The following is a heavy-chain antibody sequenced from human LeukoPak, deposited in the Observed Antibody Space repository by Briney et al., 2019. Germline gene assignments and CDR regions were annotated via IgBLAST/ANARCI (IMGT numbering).Heavy chain of an antibody. V-gene: IGHV4-61*02. CDR3: ARVTGSRGVKYYYYYMDV. CDR1: GGSISCGSYY. Sequence: SETLSLTCTVSGGSISCGSYYWSWIRQPAGKGLEWIGRIYTSGSTNYNPSLKSRVTISVDTSKNQFSLKLSSVTAADTAVYYCARVTGSRGVKYYYYYMDVWGKGTTVTVSS. J-gene: IGHJ6*03. CDR2: IYTSGST. D-gene: IGHD3-10*01.